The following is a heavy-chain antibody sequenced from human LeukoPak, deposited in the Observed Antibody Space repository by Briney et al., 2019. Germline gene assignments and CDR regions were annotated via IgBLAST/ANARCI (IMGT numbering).Heavy chain of an antibody. D-gene: IGHD3-3*01. CDR1: GGSFSGYY. V-gene: IGHV4-34*01. J-gene: IGHJ4*02. CDR2: INHSGST. Sequence: SEILSLTCAVYGGSFSGYYWSWIRQPPGKGLEWIGEINHSGSTNYNPSLKSRVTIPVDTSKNQFSLKLSSVTAADTAVYYCARGGMGIFGELKTIDYWGQGTLVTVSS. CDR3: ARGGMGIFGELKTIDY.